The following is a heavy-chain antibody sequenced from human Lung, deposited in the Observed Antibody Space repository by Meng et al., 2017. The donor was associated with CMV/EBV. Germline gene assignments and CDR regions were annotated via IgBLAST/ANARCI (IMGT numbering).Heavy chain of an antibody. CDR1: GSTFTICG. V-gene: IGHV3-30*02. Sequence: QGHLVGSVVGAVQPGGSPLLACDASGSTFTICGIKWVRQASGKGLDWVAFIRSDDSAKYYWESVKGRFTISRDTSRNTLDLPMNSLRPEDTGAYYCAKDDPVLHQWGQGTLVTVSS. CDR3: AKDDPVLHQ. J-gene: IGHJ4*02. CDR2: IRSDDSAK.